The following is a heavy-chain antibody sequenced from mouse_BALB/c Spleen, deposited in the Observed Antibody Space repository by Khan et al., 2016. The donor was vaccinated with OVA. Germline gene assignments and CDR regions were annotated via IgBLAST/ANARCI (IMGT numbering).Heavy chain of an antibody. Sequence: VQLQQPGAELVKPAASLKLSCTASGYNIKDIYIHWVKQRPEKGLERIRRTDPANGNTKYDPKFQGKATITADTSSNTAYLQLSSLTSEDTAVYYCRISTINAGGQVSTLTVSS. CDR3: RISTINA. V-gene: IGHV14-3*02. J-gene: IGHJ2*01. CDR1: GYNIKDIY. CDR2: TDPANGNT.